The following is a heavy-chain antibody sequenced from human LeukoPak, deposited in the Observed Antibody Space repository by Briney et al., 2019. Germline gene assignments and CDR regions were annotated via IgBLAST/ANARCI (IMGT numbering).Heavy chain of an antibody. CDR1: GYTFTYYA. CDR3: GAGHPRVDY. Sequence: ASVKVSCKASGYTFTYYAITWVRQAPGQGLEWMGWTSTYNDGKNYAQSLQGRITMTTDTSTNTAYMELSSLRTDDTAVYYCGAGHPRVDYWGQGTLVTVSS. CDR2: TSTYNDGK. J-gene: IGHJ4*02. V-gene: IGHV1-18*01.